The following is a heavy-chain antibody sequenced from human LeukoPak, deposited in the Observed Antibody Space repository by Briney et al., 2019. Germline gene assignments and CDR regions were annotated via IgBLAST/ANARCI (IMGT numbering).Heavy chain of an antibody. CDR1: GFTFSSYA. Sequence: PGGSLRLSCAASGFTFSSYAMSWVRQAPGKGLEWASAISGSGGSTYYADSVKGRFTISRDNAKNSLYLQMNSLRAEDTAVYYCARSAAAGTRWGQGTLVTVSS. J-gene: IGHJ4*02. CDR3: ARSAAAGTR. D-gene: IGHD6-13*01. CDR2: ISGSGGST. V-gene: IGHV3-23*01.